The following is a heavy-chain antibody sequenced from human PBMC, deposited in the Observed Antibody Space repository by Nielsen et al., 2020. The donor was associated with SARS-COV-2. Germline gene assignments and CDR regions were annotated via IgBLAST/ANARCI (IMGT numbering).Heavy chain of an antibody. J-gene: IGHJ6*02. Sequence: GESLKISCAASGFTFSDYYMSWIRQAPGKGLEWVSYISSSGSTIYYADSVKGRFTISRDNAKNSLYLQMNSLRAEDTAVYYCARCDYYGMDAWGQGTTVTVSS. CDR2: ISSSGSTI. V-gene: IGHV3-11*04. CDR3: ARCDYYGMDA. CDR1: GFTFSDYY.